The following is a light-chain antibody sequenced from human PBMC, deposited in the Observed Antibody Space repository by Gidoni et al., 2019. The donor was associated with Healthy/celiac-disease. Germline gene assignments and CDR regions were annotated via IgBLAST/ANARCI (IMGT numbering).Light chain of an antibody. V-gene: IGKV3-15*01. Sequence: ERVMTHSPATLAVPPGERATLPCRASQSVSSNLAWYQQKPGQAPRRLIYGASTRATGIPARFSGSGSGTEFTLTISSMQSEDFAVYYCQQYNNWPRAFGLXTKVEIK. CDR2: GAS. CDR1: QSVSSN. CDR3: QQYNNWPRA. J-gene: IGKJ1*01.